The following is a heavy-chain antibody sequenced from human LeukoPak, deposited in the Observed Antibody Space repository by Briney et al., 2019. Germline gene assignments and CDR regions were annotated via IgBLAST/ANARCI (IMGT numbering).Heavy chain of an antibody. Sequence: PGGSLILSCAASGFTFSSYGMHWVRRAPGRGLEWGAGISYAGRNKYYADSVRARFTISRDNSKNTLYLQMNSMRGEDTAVYYCAKDLEWETIGGAFDIWGQGTMVTVSS. J-gene: IGHJ3*02. CDR2: ISYAGRNK. V-gene: IGHV3-30*18. CDR1: GFTFSSYG. D-gene: IGHD3-3*01. CDR3: AKDLEWETIGGAFDI.